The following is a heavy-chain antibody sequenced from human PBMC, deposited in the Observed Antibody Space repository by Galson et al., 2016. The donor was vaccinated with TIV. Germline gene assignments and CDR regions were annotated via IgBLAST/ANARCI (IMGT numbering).Heavy chain of an antibody. CDR1: GFTFSIFA. D-gene: IGHD2-2*01. CDR2: ICGGGGST. Sequence: SLRLSCAASGFTFSIFAMKWVRQAPGMGLEWVSAICGGGGSTYYADSVKGRFTVSRDNSKNTLFLQMNSLRAEDTAVYYCTKVPSRSFSYCYGLDVWGQGTTVPASS. V-gene: IGHV3-23*01. CDR3: TKVPSRSFSYCYGLDV. J-gene: IGHJ6*02.